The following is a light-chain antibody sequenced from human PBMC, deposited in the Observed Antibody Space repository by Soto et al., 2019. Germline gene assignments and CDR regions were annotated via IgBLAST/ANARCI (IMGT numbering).Light chain of an antibody. Sequence: DIQMTQSPSTLSASVGDRVTITCRASQSVRSWLAWYQQKPGRAPKFLIYDASSLESGVPSRFSGSGSGTEFTLTISRLEPEDFATYYCQQSYSTPQTFGQGTRLEIK. CDR2: DAS. J-gene: IGKJ5*01. V-gene: IGKV1-5*01. CDR3: QQSYSTPQT. CDR1: QSVRSW.